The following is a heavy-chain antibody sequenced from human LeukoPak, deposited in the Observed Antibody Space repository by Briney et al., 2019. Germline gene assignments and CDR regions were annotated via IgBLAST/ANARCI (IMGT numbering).Heavy chain of an antibody. CDR1: GYTFTGYY. CDR3: ARVAVADTFEYYFDY. D-gene: IGHD6-19*01. J-gene: IGHJ4*02. CDR2: VNPNSGGT. Sequence: ASVKVSCKASGYTFTGYYIQWVRQAPGQGLEWMGWVNPNSGGTKYAQKFQGRVTMTRDTSISTAYVELSRLRSDDTAIYYCARVAVADTFEYYFDYWGQGSLVIVSS. V-gene: IGHV1-2*02.